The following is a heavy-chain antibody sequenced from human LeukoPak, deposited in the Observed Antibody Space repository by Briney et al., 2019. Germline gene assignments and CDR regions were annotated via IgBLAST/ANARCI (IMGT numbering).Heavy chain of an antibody. CDR1: GGTLSTYA. J-gene: IGHJ4*02. CDR2: MNPNSGKT. Sequence: ASVKVSCKASGGTLSTYAIIWVRQATGQGLEWMGWMNPNSGKTGYAQKFQGRVTMTRSSSISTAYMELSSLRSEDTAVYYCTRSVRRGSIDYWGPGTLVTVSS. D-gene: IGHD5-12*01. V-gene: IGHV1-8*02. CDR3: TRSVRRGSIDY.